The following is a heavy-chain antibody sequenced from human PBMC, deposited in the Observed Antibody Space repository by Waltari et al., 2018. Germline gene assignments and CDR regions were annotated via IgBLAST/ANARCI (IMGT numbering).Heavy chain of an antibody. D-gene: IGHD1-20*01. CDR2: IIPIFGTA. V-gene: IGHV1-69*15. CDR1: GGTFSSYA. Sequence: QVQLVQSGAEVKKTGSPVKVSCTASGGTFSSYAISWVRQAPGQGLEWMGRIIPIFGTANYAQKFQGRVTITADESTSTAYMELSSLRSEDTAVYYCARDLPSITGTTPFDYWGQGTLVTVSS. J-gene: IGHJ4*02. CDR3: ARDLPSITGTTPFDY.